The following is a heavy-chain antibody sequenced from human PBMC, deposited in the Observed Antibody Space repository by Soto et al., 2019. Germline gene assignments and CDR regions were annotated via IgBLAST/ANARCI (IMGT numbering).Heavy chain of an antibody. D-gene: IGHD2-8*02. CDR1: GFTFSGFG. CDR2: VSYDGNSQ. Sequence: QVHLVESGGGVVQPGRSLRLSCAASGFTFSGFGMHWVRQAPGKGLEWVALVSYDGNSQYYVDSVKGRFTISRDNSKNTLYLQMISLRVEDTAVYYCAKGGVFSPSVLVDSWGQGTLVTVSS. V-gene: IGHV3-30*18. CDR3: AKGGVFSPSVLVDS. J-gene: IGHJ4*02.